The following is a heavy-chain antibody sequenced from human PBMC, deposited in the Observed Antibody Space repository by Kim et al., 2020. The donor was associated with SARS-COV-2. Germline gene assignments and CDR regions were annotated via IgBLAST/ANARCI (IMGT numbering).Heavy chain of an antibody. CDR2: ISGSGGST. CDR1: GFTFSSYA. CDR3: AKESRESYGSGSYSLDY. J-gene: IGHJ4*02. D-gene: IGHD3-10*01. V-gene: IGHV3-23*01. Sequence: GGSLRLSCAASGFTFSSYAMSWVRQAPGKGLDWVSGISGSGGSTYYADSVKGRFTISRDNSKNTLYLQMNSLRAEDTAVYYCAKESRESYGSGSYSLDYWGQGTLVTVSS.